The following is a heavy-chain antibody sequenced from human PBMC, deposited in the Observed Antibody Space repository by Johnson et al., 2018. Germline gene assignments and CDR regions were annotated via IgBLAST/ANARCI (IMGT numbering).Heavy chain of an antibody. CDR1: GFTFSSYA. Sequence: QVQLVQSGGGLVQPGGSLRLSCAASGFTFSSYAMHWVRQAPGKGLAWVAVISYDGSNKYYADSVKGRFTISRDNSKSTLYLQMNSVRAEDTAGYDCAKDWGGAAVGTGGYFHHGGQGTLVTVSS. CDR2: ISYDGSNK. J-gene: IGHJ1*01. V-gene: IGHV3-30-3*02. CDR3: AKDWGGAAVGTGGYFHH. D-gene: IGHD6-13*01.